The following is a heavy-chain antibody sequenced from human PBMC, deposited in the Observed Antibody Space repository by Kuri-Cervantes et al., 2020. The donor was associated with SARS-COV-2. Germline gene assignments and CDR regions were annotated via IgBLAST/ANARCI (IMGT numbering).Heavy chain of an antibody. CDR3: AKLFPCSSTSCGADDY. J-gene: IGHJ4*02. D-gene: IGHD2-2*01. CDR1: GFTFGDYA. CDR2: IRSKAYGGTT. Sequence: GGSLRLSCTASGFTFGDYAMSWVRQAPGKGLEWVGFIRSKAYGGTTEYAASVKGRFTISRDNSKNTLYLQMNSLRAEDTAVYYCAKLFPCSSTSCGADDYWGQGTLVTVSS. V-gene: IGHV3-49*04.